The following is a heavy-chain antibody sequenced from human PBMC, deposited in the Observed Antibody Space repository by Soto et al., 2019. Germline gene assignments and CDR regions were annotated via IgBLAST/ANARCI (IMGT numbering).Heavy chain of an antibody. CDR2: IDWDDDK. CDR1: GFSLSTSGMC. V-gene: IGHV2-70*01. Sequence: SGPTLVNPTQTLTLTCTFSGFSLSTSGMCVSWIRQPPGKALEWLALIDWDDDKYYSTSLKTRLTISKDTSKNQVVLTMTNMDPVDTATYYCARMDMVRGVYYFDYWGQGTLVTVSS. CDR3: ARMDMVRGVYYFDY. D-gene: IGHD3-10*01. J-gene: IGHJ4*02.